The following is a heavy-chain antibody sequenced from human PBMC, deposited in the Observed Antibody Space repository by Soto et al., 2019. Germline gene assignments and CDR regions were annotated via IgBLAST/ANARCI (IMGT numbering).Heavy chain of an antibody. V-gene: IGHV1-69*06. D-gene: IGHD2-21*01. CDR3: AREGIPAYYYGMDV. CDR1: GGTFSSYA. CDR2: IIPIFGTA. J-gene: IGHJ6*02. Sequence: FSVKVSFKASGGTFSSYAISWVRQAPGQGLEWMGGIIPIFGTANYAQKFQGRVTITADKSTSTAYMELSSLRSEDTAVYYWAREGIPAYYYGMDVWGQGTTVTVSS.